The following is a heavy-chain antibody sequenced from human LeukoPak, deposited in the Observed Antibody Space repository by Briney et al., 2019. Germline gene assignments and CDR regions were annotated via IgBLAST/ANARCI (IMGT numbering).Heavy chain of an antibody. D-gene: IGHD2-21*02. CDR1: GFTFSSYA. J-gene: IGHJ4*02. CDR2: ISGSGGST. CDR3: AKDLGVVVTAIPLYYFDY. V-gene: IGHV3-23*01. Sequence: PGGSLRLSCAASGFTFSSYAMSWVRQAPGKGLEWVSAISGSGGSTYYADSVKGRFTISRDNSKNTLYLQMNSLRAEDTAVYYCAKDLGVVVTAIPLYYFDYWGQGTLVTVSS.